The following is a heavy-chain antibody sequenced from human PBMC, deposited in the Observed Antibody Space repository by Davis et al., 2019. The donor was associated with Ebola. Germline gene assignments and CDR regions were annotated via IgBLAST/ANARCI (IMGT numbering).Heavy chain of an antibody. J-gene: IGHJ4*02. Sequence: GESLKISCVVSGFSFENSWMTWVRQAPGKGLDWVANMKGDGTLKNYVASVKGRFTISSDNARKSLYLEMSSLRAEDTAVYYCATDNWGPALWGQGTQVTVSS. D-gene: IGHD7-27*01. CDR1: GFSFENSW. CDR3: ATDNWGPAL. CDR2: MKGDGTLK. V-gene: IGHV3-7*01.